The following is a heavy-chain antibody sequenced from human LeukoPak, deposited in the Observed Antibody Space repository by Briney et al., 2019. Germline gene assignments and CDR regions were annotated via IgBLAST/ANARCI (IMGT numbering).Heavy chain of an antibody. Sequence: ASVKVSCEASGYTFSDWPINWVRQAPGQGLEWMGIINPSGGSINYAQKFQGRVTVTRDTSTSTVYMELSSLRSEGTAVYYCTRQWRSYWYFDLWGRGTLVTVSS. CDR2: INPSGGSI. J-gene: IGHJ2*01. V-gene: IGHV1-46*01. D-gene: IGHD2-8*01. CDR3: TRQWRSYWYFDL. CDR1: GYTFSDWP.